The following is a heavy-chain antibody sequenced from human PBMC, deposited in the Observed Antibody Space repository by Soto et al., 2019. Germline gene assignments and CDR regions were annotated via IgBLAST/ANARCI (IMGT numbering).Heavy chain of an antibody. CDR2: ISYDGSNK. J-gene: IGHJ4*02. CDR3: AKVGNYYDSSGAFDY. CDR1: GFTFSSYG. Sequence: QVQLVESGGGVVQPGRSLRLSCAASGFTFSSYGMHWVRQAPGKGLEWVAVISYDGSNKYYADSVKGRFTISRDNSKNTLYLQMNSLRAEDTAVYYCAKVGNYYDSSGAFDYWGQGTLVTVSS. V-gene: IGHV3-30*18. D-gene: IGHD3-22*01.